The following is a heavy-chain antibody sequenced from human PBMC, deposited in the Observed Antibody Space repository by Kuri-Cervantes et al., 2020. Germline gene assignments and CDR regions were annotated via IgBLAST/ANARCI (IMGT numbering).Heavy chain of an antibody. CDR3: ARAPYCGGDRSLDYGMDV. CDR2: ISYDGSNK. Sequence: GGSLRLSCAASGFTFSSYGMHWVRQAPGKGLEWVAVISYDGSNKYYADSVKGRFTISRDNSKNTLYLQMNSLRAEDTAVYYCARAPYCGGDRSLDYGMDVWGQGTTVTVSS. V-gene: IGHV3-30*03. CDR1: GFTFSSYG. D-gene: IGHD2-21*02. J-gene: IGHJ6*02.